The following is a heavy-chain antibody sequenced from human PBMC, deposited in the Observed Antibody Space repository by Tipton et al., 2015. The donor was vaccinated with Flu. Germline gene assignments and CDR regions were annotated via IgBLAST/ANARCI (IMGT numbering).Heavy chain of an antibody. Sequence: SLRLSCAASGFTFSSYAMHWVRQAPGKGLEWVAVISYDGSNKYYADSVKGRFTISRDNSKNTLYLQMNSLRAEDTAVYYCARDTGGFDAFDIWGQGTMVTVSS. V-gene: IGHV3-30-3*01. CDR3: ARDTGGFDAFDI. CDR1: GFTFSSYA. J-gene: IGHJ3*02. CDR2: ISYDGSNK. D-gene: IGHD3-16*01.